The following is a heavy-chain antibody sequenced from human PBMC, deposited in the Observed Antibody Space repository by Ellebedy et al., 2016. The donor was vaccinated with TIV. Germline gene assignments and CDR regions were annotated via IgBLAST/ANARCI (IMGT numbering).Heavy chain of an antibody. D-gene: IGHD2-8*01. CDR3: ARHRSTDTNLFDY. CDR1: GGSITDYY. CDR2: IHYSGST. V-gene: IGHV4-59*08. J-gene: IGHJ4*02. Sequence: MPSETLSLTCTVSGGSITDYYWTRIRQPPGQGLEWIGYIHYSGSTTYNPPLRSRVTISVDTSKNQFSLKLTSVTAADTAVYYCARHRSTDTNLFDYWGQGTLVTVSS.